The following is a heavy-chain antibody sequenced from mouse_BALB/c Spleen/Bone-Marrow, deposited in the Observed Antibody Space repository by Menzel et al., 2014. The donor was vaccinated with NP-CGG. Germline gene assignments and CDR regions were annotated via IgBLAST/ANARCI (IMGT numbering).Heavy chain of an antibody. CDR2: INPYTGAT. CDR3: ARGDWFTY. Sequence: EVQLQQSGPELGKPGTSAKISCKASGYSFTGYYMHWVRQSHVKSLEWIGRINPYTGATTYNQNFNVKASLTVDKSSSTAFMELHSLTSEASAVSYCARGDWFTYWGQGTLVTVSA. J-gene: IGHJ3*01. CDR1: GYSFTGYY. V-gene: IGHV1-42*01.